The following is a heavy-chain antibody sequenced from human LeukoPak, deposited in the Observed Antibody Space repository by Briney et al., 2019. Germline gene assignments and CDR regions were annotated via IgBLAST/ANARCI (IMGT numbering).Heavy chain of an antibody. D-gene: IGHD1-14*01. CDR2: IYYSGST. J-gene: IGHJ4*02. V-gene: IGHV4-59*12. Sequence: GSLRLSCAASGFTFSSYAMSWVRQAPGKGLEWIGYIYYSGSTNYNPSLKSRVTISVDTSKNQFSLKLSSVTAADTAVYYCARDPGLGFEYWGQGTLVTVSS. CDR1: GFTFSSYA. CDR3: ARDPGLGFEY.